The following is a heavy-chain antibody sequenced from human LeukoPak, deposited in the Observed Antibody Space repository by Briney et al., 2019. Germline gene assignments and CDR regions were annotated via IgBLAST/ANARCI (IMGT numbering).Heavy chain of an antibody. D-gene: IGHD3-3*01. V-gene: IGHV1-2*02. J-gene: IGHJ6*02. CDR1: GYTFTGYY. CDR2: INPNSGGT. CDR3: ARESTIFAPYYYGMDV. Sequence: ASVKVSCKASGYTFTGYYMHWVRQAPGQGLEWMGWINPNSGGTNYAQKFQGRVTMTRDTSISTAYMELSRLRSDDTAVYYCARESTIFAPYYYGMDVWGQGTTVTASS.